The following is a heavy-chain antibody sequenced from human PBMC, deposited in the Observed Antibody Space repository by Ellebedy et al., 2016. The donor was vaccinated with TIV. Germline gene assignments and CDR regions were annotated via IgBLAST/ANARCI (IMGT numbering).Heavy chain of an antibody. CDR3: ARDRQQLISYDY. Sequence: SETLSLTXSVSGGSLGPYYWTWVRQPPGKGLEWIGSLYYNGNTYYNPSLKSRVTISLDTSKNQVSLKLSSVTAADTAVYYCARDRQQLISYDYWGQGALVTVSS. CDR1: GGSLGPYY. V-gene: IGHV4-59*04. J-gene: IGHJ4*02. CDR2: LYYNGNT. D-gene: IGHD2-2*01.